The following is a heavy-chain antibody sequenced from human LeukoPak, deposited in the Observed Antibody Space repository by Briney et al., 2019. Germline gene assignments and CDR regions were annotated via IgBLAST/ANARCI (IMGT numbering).Heavy chain of an antibody. CDR2: INPNSGGT. Sequence: ASVKVSCKASGYTFTGYYMHWVRQAPGQGLEWMGRINPNSGGTNYAQKFQGRVTMTRDTSISTAYMELSRLRSDDTAVYYCATANTIFGVVILDYWGQGTLVTVSS. V-gene: IGHV1-2*06. J-gene: IGHJ4*02. D-gene: IGHD3-3*01. CDR3: ATANTIFGVVILDY. CDR1: GYTFTGYY.